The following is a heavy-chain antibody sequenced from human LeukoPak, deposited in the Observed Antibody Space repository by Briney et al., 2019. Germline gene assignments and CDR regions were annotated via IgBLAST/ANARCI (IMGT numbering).Heavy chain of an antibody. J-gene: IGHJ4*02. D-gene: IGHD2-8*01. CDR2: ISNSGST. V-gene: IGHV4-59*08. CDR1: GGSFSGYY. Sequence: PSETLSLTCAVYGGSFSGYYWSWIRQPPGKELEWIGDISNSGSTNYNPSLKSRVTISIESSKNHFSLELSSVTAADTAVYYCARHNGGLFYFDQWGQGTQVTVSS. CDR3: ARHNGGLFYFDQ.